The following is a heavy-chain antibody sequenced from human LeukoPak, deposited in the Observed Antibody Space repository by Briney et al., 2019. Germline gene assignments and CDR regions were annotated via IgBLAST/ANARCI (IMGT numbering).Heavy chain of an antibody. V-gene: IGHV3-66*01. D-gene: IGHD5-12*01. J-gene: IGHJ4*02. CDR3: SSIYSADLH. Sequence: GGSLRLSCAASGFTFSSYSMNWVRQAPGKGLEWVSVIYSGGTYYADSVKGRFTISTDDSTNTLYLQMNRLRPEDTAVYYCSSIYSADLHWGQGTLVTVSS. CDR1: GFTFSSYS. CDR2: IYSGGT.